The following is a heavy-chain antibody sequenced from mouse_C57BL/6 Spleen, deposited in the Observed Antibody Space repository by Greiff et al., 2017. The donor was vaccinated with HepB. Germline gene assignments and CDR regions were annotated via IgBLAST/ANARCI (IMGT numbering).Heavy chain of an antibody. V-gene: IGHV5-9-1*02. CDR2: ISSGGDYI. J-gene: IGHJ2*01. Sequence: EVQVVESGEGLVKPGGSLKLSCAASGFTFSSYAMSWVRQTPEKRLEWFAYISSGGDYIYYADTVKGRFTISRDNARNTLYLQMSSLKSEDTAMYYCTRELGSLFDYWGQGTTLTVSS. CDR3: TRELGSLFDY. CDR1: GFTFSSYA. D-gene: IGHD4-1*01.